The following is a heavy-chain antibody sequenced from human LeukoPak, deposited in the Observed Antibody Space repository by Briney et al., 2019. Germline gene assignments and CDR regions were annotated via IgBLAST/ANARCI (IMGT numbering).Heavy chain of an antibody. V-gene: IGHV5-51*01. D-gene: IGHD6-13*01. CDR2: IYPGDSDT. CDR1: GYSFTSYW. CDR3: ARLRDSSPGSLKNWFDP. Sequence: HGESLKISCKGSGYSFTSYWIGWVRQMPGKGLEWMGIIYPGDSDTRYSPSFQGQVTISADKSISTAYLQWSSLKASDTAMYYCARLRDSSPGSLKNWFDPWGQGTLVTVSS. J-gene: IGHJ5*02.